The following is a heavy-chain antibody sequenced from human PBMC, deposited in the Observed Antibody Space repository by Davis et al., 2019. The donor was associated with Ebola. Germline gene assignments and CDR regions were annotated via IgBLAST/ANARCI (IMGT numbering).Heavy chain of an antibody. CDR2: INAGNGNT. CDR3: ARGVAAADYYFDY. V-gene: IGHV1-3*01. D-gene: IGHD6-13*01. CDR1: GYTFTSYA. Sequence: AASVKVSCKASGYTFTSYAMHWVRQAPGQRLEWMGWINAGNGNTKYSQKFQGRVTITRDTSASTAYMELSSLRSEVTAVYYCARGVAAADYYFDYWGQGTLVTVSS. J-gene: IGHJ4*02.